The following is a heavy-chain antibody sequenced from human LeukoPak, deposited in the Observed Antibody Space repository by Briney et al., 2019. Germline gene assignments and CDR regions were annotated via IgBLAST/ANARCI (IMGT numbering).Heavy chain of an antibody. V-gene: IGHV4-39*07. J-gene: IGHJ4*02. CDR1: GGSISSSSYY. Sequence: SETLSLTCTVSGGSISSSSYYWGWIRQPPGKGLEWIGYIYHSGSTYYNPSLKSRVTISVDRSKNQFSLKLSSVTAADTAVYYCARTRVDYYDSSGVFDYWGQGTLVTVSS. CDR2: IYHSGST. CDR3: ARTRVDYYDSSGVFDY. D-gene: IGHD3-22*01.